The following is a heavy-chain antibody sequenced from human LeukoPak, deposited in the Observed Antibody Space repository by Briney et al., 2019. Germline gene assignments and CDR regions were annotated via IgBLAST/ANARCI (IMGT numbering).Heavy chain of an antibody. CDR1: GYSISSGYY. D-gene: IGHD6-13*01. J-gene: IGHJ5*02. Sequence: SETLSLTCTVSGYSISSGYYWCWIRHPPGKGLEWIGSIYHSGSTYYNPSLKSRVTISVDTSKNQFSLKLSSVTAADTAVYYCARGGQQLVLRNWFDPWGQGTLVTVSS. CDR3: ARGGQQLVLRNWFDP. CDR2: IYHSGST. V-gene: IGHV4-38-2*02.